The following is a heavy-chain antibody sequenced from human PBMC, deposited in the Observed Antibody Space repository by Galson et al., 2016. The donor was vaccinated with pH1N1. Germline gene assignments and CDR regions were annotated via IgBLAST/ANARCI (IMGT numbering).Heavy chain of an antibody. D-gene: IGHD1-26*01. Sequence: SVKVSCKASGGTFGSYGINWVRQAPGQGVEWMGGIIPIFNTAKYAQNFQGRVTITADESTTTAYMELSSLRSEDTAMYYCARGIRGSQPDRTYHFDFWGQGALVTVSS. V-gene: IGHV1-69*13. J-gene: IGHJ4*02. CDR3: ARGIRGSQPDRTYHFDF. CDR1: GGTFGSYG. CDR2: IIPIFNTA.